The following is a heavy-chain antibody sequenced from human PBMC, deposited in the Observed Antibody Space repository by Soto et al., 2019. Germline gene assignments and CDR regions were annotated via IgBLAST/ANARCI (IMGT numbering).Heavy chain of an antibody. V-gene: IGHV5-51*01. CDR1: GYDFTHYW. CDR3: AGAVGYSAASNFCGFGH. Sequence: GESLKISCKGSGYDFTHYWIAWVRQTPGKGLEWMGVIYPGDSDTKYSPSFQGQVTISADKSIDTAYLQRSGLKASDTAIYYCAGAVGYSAASNFCGFGHWGRGSLVAASS. J-gene: IGHJ4*02. D-gene: IGHD3-3*01. CDR2: IYPGDSDT.